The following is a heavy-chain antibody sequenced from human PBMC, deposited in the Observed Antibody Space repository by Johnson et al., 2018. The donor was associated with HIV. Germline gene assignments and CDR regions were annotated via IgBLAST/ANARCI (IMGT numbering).Heavy chain of an antibody. J-gene: IGHJ3*02. D-gene: IGHD6-19*01. CDR3: ARGVYRSGWCHDAFDI. V-gene: IGHV3-30-3*01. Sequence: VQLVESGGGVVQPGRSLRLSCSASGFTFSSYAMHWVRQAPGKGLEWVAIISYDGSNKYYADSVKGRFTISRDNSKNTLYLQMNSLRAEDTAVYYCARGVYRSGWCHDAFDIWGQGTMVTVSS. CDR2: ISYDGSNK. CDR1: GFTFSSYA.